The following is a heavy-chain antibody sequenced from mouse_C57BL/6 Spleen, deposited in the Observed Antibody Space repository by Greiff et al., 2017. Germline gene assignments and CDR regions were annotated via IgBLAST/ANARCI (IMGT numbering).Heavy chain of an antibody. CDR3: AGGTAQATGAY. V-gene: IGHV1-55*01. D-gene: IGHD3-2*02. CDR2: IYPGSGST. J-gene: IGHJ3*01. Sequence: VKLVESGAELVKPGASVKMSCKASGYTFTSYWITWVKQRPGQGLEWIGDIYPGSGSTNYNEKFKSKATLTVDTSSSTAYMQLSSLTSEDSAVYYCAGGTAQATGAYWGQGTLVTVSA. CDR1: GYTFTSYW.